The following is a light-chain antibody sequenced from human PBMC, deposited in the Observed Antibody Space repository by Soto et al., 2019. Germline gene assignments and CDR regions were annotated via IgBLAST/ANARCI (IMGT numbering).Light chain of an antibody. J-gene: IGKJ1*01. CDR1: QSISSW. CDR2: KAS. CDR3: QQYRTWT. Sequence: DIPMTQSPSTLSASVGDRVTITCRASQSISSWLAWYQQKPGKAPKLLIYKASSLESGVPSRFSGSGSGTEFTLTISSLQPDDFATYYCQQYRTWTFGQGTKVEIK. V-gene: IGKV1-5*03.